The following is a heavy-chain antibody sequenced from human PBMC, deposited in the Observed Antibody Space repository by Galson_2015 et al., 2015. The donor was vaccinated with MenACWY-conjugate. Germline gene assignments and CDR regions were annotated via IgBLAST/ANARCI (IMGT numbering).Heavy chain of an antibody. CDR1: GGTFSSYA. CDR3: ASYDYVWGSYRYYGGRNTTYINYYYYYYMDV. D-gene: IGHD3-16*02. CDR2: IIPIFGTA. J-gene: IGHJ6*03. V-gene: IGHV1-69*06. Sequence: SVKVSCKASGGTFSSYAISWVRQAPGQGLEWMGGIIPIFGTANYAQKFQGRVTITADKSTSTAYMELSSLRSEDTAVYYCASYDYVWGSYRYYGGRNTTYINYYYYYYMDVWGKGTTVTVSS.